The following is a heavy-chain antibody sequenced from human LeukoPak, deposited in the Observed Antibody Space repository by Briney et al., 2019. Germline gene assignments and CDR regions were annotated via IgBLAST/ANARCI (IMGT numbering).Heavy chain of an antibody. CDR1: GGSISSSSYY. V-gene: IGHV4-39*07. CDR2: IYYSGST. CDR3: ARLRWGYYYDSSGYPDAFDI. J-gene: IGHJ3*02. Sequence: SETLSLTCTVSGGSISSSSYYWGWIRQPPGKGLEWIGSIYYSGSTYYNPSLKSRVTISVDTSKNQFSLKLSSVTAADTAVYYCARLRWGYYYDSSGYPDAFDIWGQGTMVTVSS. D-gene: IGHD3-22*01.